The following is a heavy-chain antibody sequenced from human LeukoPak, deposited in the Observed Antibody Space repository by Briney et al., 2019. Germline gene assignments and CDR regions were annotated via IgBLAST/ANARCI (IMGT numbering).Heavy chain of an antibody. CDR1: GGSISSSSYY. Sequence: SETLSLTCTVPGGSISSSSYYWGWIRQPPGKGLEWIGSIYYSGSTYYNPSLKSRVTISVDTSKNQFSLKLSSVTAADTAVYYCARGGDRSFDYWGQGTLVTVSS. V-gene: IGHV4-39*07. J-gene: IGHJ4*02. CDR3: ARGGDRSFDY. D-gene: IGHD3-10*01. CDR2: IYYSGST.